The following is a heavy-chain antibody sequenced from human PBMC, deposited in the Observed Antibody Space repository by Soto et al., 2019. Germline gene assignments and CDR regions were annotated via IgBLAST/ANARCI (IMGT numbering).Heavy chain of an antibody. CDR2: ITSSSDTI. Sequence: TGGSLRLSYAASGFTFSSFHMNWVRQAPGRGLEWVAYITSSSDTIYYSDSVKGRFTISRDNGKNSLFLQMNSLRDEDTAVYYCARVVVVIPPGYYYAMDVWGQGTTVTVSS. J-gene: IGHJ6*02. CDR1: GFTFSSFH. V-gene: IGHV3-48*02. CDR3: ARVVVVIPPGYYYAMDV. D-gene: IGHD3-22*01.